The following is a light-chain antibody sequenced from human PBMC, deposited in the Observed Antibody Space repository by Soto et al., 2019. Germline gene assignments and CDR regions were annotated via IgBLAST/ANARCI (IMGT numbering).Light chain of an antibody. CDR3: MQGTHWPWT. V-gene: IGKV2-30*02. J-gene: IGKJ1*01. CDR2: KVS. Sequence: DVVMTQSPLSLPVTLGQPASISCRSSQSLIHSDGNTYLNWFQQRPGQSPRRLIYKVSDRDSGVPDRFSGSGSGTDFTLKISRVEAEDGGVYYCMQGTHWPWTFGQGTEVEI. CDR1: QSLIHSDGNTY.